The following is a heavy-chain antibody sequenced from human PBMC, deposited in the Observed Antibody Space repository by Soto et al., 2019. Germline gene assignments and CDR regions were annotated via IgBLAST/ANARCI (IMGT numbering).Heavy chain of an antibody. Sequence: GSLSLSCAASGFTFDDYGMSWVRQAPGKGLAWVSGINWNGGSTGYADSVKGLCTIARDNAKNSLYLQMNSLRAEDTALYHCARDLNIVATISPFDYWGQGTRVTVSS. J-gene: IGHJ4*02. CDR2: INWNGGST. CDR1: GFTFDDYG. V-gene: IGHV3-20*01. D-gene: IGHD5-12*01. CDR3: ARDLNIVATISPFDY.